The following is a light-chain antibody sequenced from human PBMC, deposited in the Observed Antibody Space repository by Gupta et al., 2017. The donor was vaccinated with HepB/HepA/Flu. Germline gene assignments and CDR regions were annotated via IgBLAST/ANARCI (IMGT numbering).Light chain of an antibody. CDR3: MQALQTPLT. CDR2: LGS. Sequence: DIVMTQSPLSLPVTPGEPASISCRSSQSLLGSNGNSYLNWFLQKPGQSPQVLIYLGSNRAAGVPDRFSGSGSGTDFTLRISRVEAEDFGVYYCMQALQTPLTFGGGTXVEMK. V-gene: IGKV2-28*01. CDR1: QSLLGSNGNSY. J-gene: IGKJ4*01.